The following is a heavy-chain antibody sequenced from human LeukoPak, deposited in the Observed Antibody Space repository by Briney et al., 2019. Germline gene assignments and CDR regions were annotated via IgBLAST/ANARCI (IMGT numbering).Heavy chain of an antibody. CDR3: ARSPTKYCSGGSCYGAFDY. J-gene: IGHJ4*02. Sequence: SGPTLVNPTQTLTLTCTFSGFSLSTSGMRVSWIRQPPGKALEWLARIDWYDDKFYSTSLKTWLTISKDTSKNQVVLTMTNMDPVDTATYYCARSPTKYCSGGSCYGAFDYWGQGTLVTVSS. D-gene: IGHD2-15*01. CDR1: GFSLSTSGMR. V-gene: IGHV2-70*04. CDR2: IDWYDDK.